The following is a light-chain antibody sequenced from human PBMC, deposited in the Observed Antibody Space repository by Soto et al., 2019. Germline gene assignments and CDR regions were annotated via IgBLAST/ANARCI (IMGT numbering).Light chain of an antibody. J-gene: IGLJ2*01. CDR2: GNS. CDR1: SSNIGAGYD. Sequence: QSVLTQPPSVSGAPGQRVTISCTGSSSNIGAGYDVHWYQQLPGTAPKLLIYGNSNRPSGVPDRFSGSKSGTSASLAITGLQCEGEDDYLCQSYDSSLSVVFGGGTKLTVL. V-gene: IGLV1-40*01. CDR3: QSYDSSLSVV.